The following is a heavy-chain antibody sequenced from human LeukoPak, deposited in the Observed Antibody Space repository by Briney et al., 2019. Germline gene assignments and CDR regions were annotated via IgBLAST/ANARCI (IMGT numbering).Heavy chain of an antibody. CDR2: IYCGST. J-gene: IGHJ4*02. CDR1: GGSISSSSYY. V-gene: IGHV4-39*01. D-gene: IGHD1-26*01. Sequence: SETLSLTCTVSGGSISSSSYYWGWIRQPPGKGLEWIGSIYCGSTSYNPSLKSRVTISVDTSKNQFSLKLGSVTAADTAVYYCARNASVSGTSYFDYWGQGTLVTVSS. CDR3: ARNASVSGTSYFDY.